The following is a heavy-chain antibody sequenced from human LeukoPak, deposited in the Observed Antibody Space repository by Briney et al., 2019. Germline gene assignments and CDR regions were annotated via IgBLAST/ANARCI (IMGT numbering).Heavy chain of an antibody. V-gene: IGHV1-18*04. CDR1: GYTFTNYG. CDR3: ARSDPTVAGTY. D-gene: IGHD6-19*01. Sequence: ASVKVSCKASGYTFTNYGISWVRQAPGQGLEWMGWISAYDGNTNYAQKFQGRVTVTTDTSTSTAYMEVRSLRSDDTAVYYCARSDPTVAGTYWGQGTLVTVSS. CDR2: ISAYDGNT. J-gene: IGHJ4*02.